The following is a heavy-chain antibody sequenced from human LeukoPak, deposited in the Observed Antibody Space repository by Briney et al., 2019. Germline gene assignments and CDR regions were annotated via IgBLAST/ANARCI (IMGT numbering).Heavy chain of an antibody. D-gene: IGHD2-15*01. V-gene: IGHV1-2*02. CDR1: GYTFTGYY. CDR2: INPNSGGT. Sequence: GASVKVSCKASGYTFTGYYMHRVRQAPGQGLEWMGWINPNSGGTNYAQKFQGRVTMTRDTSISTAYMELSRLSSDDTAVYYCARGGCSGGSCLQGKRFDYWGQGTLVTVSS. CDR3: ARGGCSGGSCLQGKRFDY. J-gene: IGHJ4*02.